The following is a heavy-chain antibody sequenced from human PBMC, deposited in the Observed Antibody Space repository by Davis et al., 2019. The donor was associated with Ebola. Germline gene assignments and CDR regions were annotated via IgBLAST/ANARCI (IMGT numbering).Heavy chain of an antibody. V-gene: IGHV1-69*13. CDR3: ARDYGWVTTVTTRYYYYGMDV. Sequence: SVKVSCKASGYTFSSYAISWVRQAPGQGLEWMGGIIPIFGTANYAQKFQGRVTITADESTSTAYMELSSLRSDDTAVYYCARDYGWVTTVTTRYYYYGMDVWGQGTTVTVSS. CDR2: IIPIFGTA. D-gene: IGHD4-11*01. J-gene: IGHJ6*02. CDR1: GYTFSSYA.